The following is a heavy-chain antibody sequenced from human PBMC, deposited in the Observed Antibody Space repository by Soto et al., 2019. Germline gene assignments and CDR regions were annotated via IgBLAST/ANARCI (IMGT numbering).Heavy chain of an antibody. CDR1: GGAFSSYS. J-gene: IGHJ5*02. CDR3: ANYSGNSWLDP. V-gene: IGHV1-69*01. D-gene: IGHD6-19*01. CDR2: IIPFFGTK. Sequence: QVQLVQSGAEVKKPGSSVKVSCKASGGAFSSYSISWVRQSPGQGLEWMGGIIPFFGTKYYAQKFRGRVTITAGESTSTVYMELNGLRSDDTAIYYCANYSGNSWLDPCGQGTLVTVSS.